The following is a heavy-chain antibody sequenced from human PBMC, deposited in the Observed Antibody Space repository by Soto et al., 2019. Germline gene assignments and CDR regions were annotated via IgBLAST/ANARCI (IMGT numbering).Heavy chain of an antibody. J-gene: IGHJ5*02. Sequence: LSLTCAVYGGSFSGYYWSWIRQPPGKGLEWIGEINHSGSTNYNPSLKSRVTISVDTSKNQFSLKLSSVTAADTAVYYCARSPLRITIFGVVMKANWFDPWGQGTLVTVSS. D-gene: IGHD3-3*01. CDR1: GGSFSGYY. V-gene: IGHV4-34*01. CDR2: INHSGST. CDR3: ARSPLRITIFGVVMKANWFDP.